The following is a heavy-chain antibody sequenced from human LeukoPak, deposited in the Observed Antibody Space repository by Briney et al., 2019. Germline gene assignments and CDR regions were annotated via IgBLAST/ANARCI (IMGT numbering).Heavy chain of an antibody. CDR3: ARIARSYGGNPFDY. D-gene: IGHD4-23*01. V-gene: IGHV1-2*06. Sequence: ASVKVSCKASGYTFTGYYMHWVRQAPGQGLEWMGRINPNSGGTNYAQKFQGRVTMTRDTSISTAYMELSRLRSDDTAVYYCARIARSYGGNPFDYWGQGTLVTVSS. J-gene: IGHJ4*02. CDR1: GYTFTGYY. CDR2: INPNSGGT.